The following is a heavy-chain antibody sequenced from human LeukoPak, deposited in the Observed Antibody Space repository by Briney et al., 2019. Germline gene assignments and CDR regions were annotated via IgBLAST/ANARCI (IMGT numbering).Heavy chain of an antibody. D-gene: IGHD4-11*01. CDR1: GDSISSSHYY. Sequence: ETWETLSLTCTVSGDSISSSHYYWGWIRQSPGKGLEWIGSIYSGGETHYNPSLNSRVTIFLDTSKNRFSLNLISVTATDTAVYYCVRDYSNFVQGDWGQGTLVTVSS. V-gene: IGHV4-39*02. J-gene: IGHJ4*02. CDR3: VRDYSNFVQGD. CDR2: IYSGGET.